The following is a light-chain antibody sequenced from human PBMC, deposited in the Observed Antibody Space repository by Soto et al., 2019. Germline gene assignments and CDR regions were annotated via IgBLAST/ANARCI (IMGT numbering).Light chain of an antibody. V-gene: IGKV1-27*01. Sequence: DIQMTQSPPSLSASAGDTITITCRASQGISNNLAWYRRKPGKVPELLIYAASTLHSGVPSRFSGRGSGTDFTLTISSLQPEDVATYYCQKYYSVPFTFGPGTKVEIK. CDR1: QGISNN. J-gene: IGKJ3*01. CDR2: AAS. CDR3: QKYYSVPFT.